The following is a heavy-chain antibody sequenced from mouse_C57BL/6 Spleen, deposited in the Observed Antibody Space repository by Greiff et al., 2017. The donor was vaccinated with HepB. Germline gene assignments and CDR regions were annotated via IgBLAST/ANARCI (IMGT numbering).Heavy chain of an antibody. Sequence: EVKVVESGGGLVKPGGSLKLSCAASGFTFSSYAMSWVRQTPEKRLEWVATISDGGSYTYYPDNVKGRFTISRDNAKNNLYLQMSHLKSEDTAMYYCARGDGTWDYWGQGTTLTVSS. J-gene: IGHJ2*01. CDR2: ISDGGSYT. CDR3: ARGDGTWDY. CDR1: GFTFSSYA. D-gene: IGHD1-2*01. V-gene: IGHV5-4*03.